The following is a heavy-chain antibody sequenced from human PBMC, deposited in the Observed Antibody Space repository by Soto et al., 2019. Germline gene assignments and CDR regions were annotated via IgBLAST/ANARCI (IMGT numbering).Heavy chain of an antibody. J-gene: IGHJ6*02. CDR3: AGTNDYYYGMDV. V-gene: IGHV4-34*01. CDR2: INHSGST. Sequence: SETLSLTCAVYGGSFSGYYWSWIRQPPGKGLEWIGEINHSGSTNYNPSLKSRVTISVDTSKNQFSLKLSSVTVADTAVYYCAGTNDYYYGMDVWGQGTTVTVSS. CDR1: GGSFSGYY.